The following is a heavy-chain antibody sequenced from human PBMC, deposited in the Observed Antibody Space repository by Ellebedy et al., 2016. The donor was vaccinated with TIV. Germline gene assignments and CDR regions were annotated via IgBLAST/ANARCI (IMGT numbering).Heavy chain of an antibody. CDR1: GFTFGSYW. CDR2: INQDGSVK. CDR3: VTDGSYGDYRSPTHAFEF. Sequence: GESLKISCAAPGFTFGSYWMTWVRQAPGKGLEWVANINQDGSVKYYVDSVKGRFTISRDNAKNSLYLQMNGLGADDTAVYYCVTDGSYGDYRSPTHAFEFWGQGTMVTVSS. V-gene: IGHV3-7*01. J-gene: IGHJ3*01. D-gene: IGHD4-17*01.